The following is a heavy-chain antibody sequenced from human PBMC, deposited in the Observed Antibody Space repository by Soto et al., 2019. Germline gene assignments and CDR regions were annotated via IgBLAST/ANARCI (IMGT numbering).Heavy chain of an antibody. Sequence: QMQLQESGAGLVKPSQTLSLICPVSGGSISIGGYYWSWIRQPPGKGPERIGYSYRSGNAYYNPSLKSRVAISVDTSTNQFSLKVSSVTVADTAVYYCARKNDFSSGSFYSSGLDVWGQGTSVTVSS. J-gene: IGHJ6*02. CDR3: ARKNDFSSGSFYSSGLDV. CDR1: GGSISIGGYY. CDR2: SYRSGNA. V-gene: IGHV4-31*03. D-gene: IGHD3-3*01.